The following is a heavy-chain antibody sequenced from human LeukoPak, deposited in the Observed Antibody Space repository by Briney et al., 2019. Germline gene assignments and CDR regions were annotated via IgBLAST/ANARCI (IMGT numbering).Heavy chain of an antibody. CDR2: FDPEDGET. CDR1: GYTFTDYY. V-gene: IGHV1-24*01. CDR3: ATGYYDILTGFYYFDY. D-gene: IGHD3-9*01. J-gene: IGHJ4*02. Sequence: GASVKVSCKASGYTFTDYYIHWVRQAPGKGLEWMGGFDPEDGETIYAQKFQGRVTMTEDTSTDTAYMELSSLRSEDTAVYYCATGYYDILTGFYYFDYWGQGTLVTVSS.